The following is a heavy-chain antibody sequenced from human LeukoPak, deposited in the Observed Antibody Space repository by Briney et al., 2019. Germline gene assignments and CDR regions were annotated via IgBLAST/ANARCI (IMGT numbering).Heavy chain of an antibody. D-gene: IGHD3-10*01. V-gene: IGHV4-4*07. CDR1: GGSISSYY. CDR3: ARFGYGSGSYDDYFDY. CDR2: KHTSGST. J-gene: IGHJ4*02. Sequence: PSETLSLTCTVSGGSISSYYWSWIRQPAGKGLEWIGRKHTSGSTNYNPSLKSRVTMSVDTSKNQFSLKLSSVTAADTAVYYCARFGYGSGSYDDYFDYWGQGTLVTVSS.